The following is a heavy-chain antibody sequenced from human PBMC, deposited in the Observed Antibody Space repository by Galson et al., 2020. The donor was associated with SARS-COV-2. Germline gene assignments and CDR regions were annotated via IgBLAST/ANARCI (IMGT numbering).Heavy chain of an antibody. CDR3: ARGMGSGSGESFRYFGMGV. Sequence: GESLKISCAASGITFSSYWMSWVRQAPGKGLEWVANIKQDGSEKYYVDSVKGRFTISRDNAKNSLYLKMNSLGAEDTAVYYCARGMGSGSGESFRYFGMGVWGQGTTVTVSS. CDR2: IKQDGSEK. J-gene: IGHJ6*02. D-gene: IGHD3-10*01. V-gene: IGHV3-7*01. CDR1: GITFSSYW.